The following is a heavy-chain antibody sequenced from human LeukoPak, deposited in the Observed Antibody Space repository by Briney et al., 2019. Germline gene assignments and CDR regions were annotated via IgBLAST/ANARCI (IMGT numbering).Heavy chain of an antibody. V-gene: IGHV3-23*01. CDR3: AKDLERYYYDSSGYYYDY. J-gene: IGHJ4*02. CDR1: GFTFSSYA. D-gene: IGHD3-22*01. CDR2: ISGSGGST. Sequence: GGSLRLSCAASGFTFSSYAMSWVRQAPGKGLEWVSAISGSGGSTYYADSVKGRFTISRDNSKNTLYLQMNSLRAEDTAVYYCAKDLERYYYDSSGYYYDYWGQGTLVTVSS.